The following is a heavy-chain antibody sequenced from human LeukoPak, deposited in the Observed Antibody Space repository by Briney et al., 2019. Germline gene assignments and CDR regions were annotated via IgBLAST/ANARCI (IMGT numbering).Heavy chain of an antibody. CDR2: IKQDGSEK. J-gene: IGHJ4*02. Sequence: GGSLRLSCVASGFTLSSDWMSWVRQVPGKGLEWVANIKQDGSEKYYVDSVKGRFTISRDNAKNSLYLQMNSLRAEDMAVYYCARGGFDYWGQGTLVTVSS. CDR1: GFTLSSDW. V-gene: IGHV3-7*01. D-gene: IGHD3-16*01. CDR3: ARGGFDY.